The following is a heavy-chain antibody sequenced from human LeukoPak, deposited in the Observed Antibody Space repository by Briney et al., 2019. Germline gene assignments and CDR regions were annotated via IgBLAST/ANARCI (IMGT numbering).Heavy chain of an antibody. CDR1: GYTFTGYY. Sequence: ASVKVSCKASGYTFTGYYMHWVRQAPVQGLEWMGWINPNSGGTNYAQKFQGRVTMTRDTSISTAYMELSRLRSDDTAVYYCARDRADIAAGWFDPWGQGTLVTVSS. V-gene: IGHV1-2*02. D-gene: IGHD6-13*01. J-gene: IGHJ5*02. CDR3: ARDRADIAAGWFDP. CDR2: INPNSGGT.